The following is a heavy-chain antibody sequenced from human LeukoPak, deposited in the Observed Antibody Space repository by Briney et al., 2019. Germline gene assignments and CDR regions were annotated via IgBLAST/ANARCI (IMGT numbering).Heavy chain of an antibody. J-gene: IGHJ6*03. D-gene: IGHD1-14*01. CDR2: IKQNGSEK. CDR3: ASNTGYYMDV. Sequence: GGSPRLSCAASGFTFSSYWMSWVRQAPGKGLEWVANIKQNGSEKYYVDSVKGRFTISRDNAKNSLYLQMNSLRAEDTAVYYCASNTGYYMDVWGKGTTVTVSS. V-gene: IGHV3-7*01. CDR1: GFTFSSYW.